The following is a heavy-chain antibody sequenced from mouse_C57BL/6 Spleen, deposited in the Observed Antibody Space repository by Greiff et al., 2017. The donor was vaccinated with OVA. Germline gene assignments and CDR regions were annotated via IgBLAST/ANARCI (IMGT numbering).Heavy chain of an antibody. V-gene: IGHV1-55*01. J-gene: IGHJ3*01. Sequence: VKLQESGAELVKPGASVKMSCKASGYTFTSYWITWVKQRPGQGLEWIGDIYPGSGSTNYNEKFKSKATLTVDTSSSTAYMQLSSLTSEDSAVYYCARSRGNYEAWFAYWGQGTLVTVSA. CDR1: GYTFTSYW. CDR2: IYPGSGST. D-gene: IGHD2-1*01. CDR3: ARSRGNYEAWFAY.